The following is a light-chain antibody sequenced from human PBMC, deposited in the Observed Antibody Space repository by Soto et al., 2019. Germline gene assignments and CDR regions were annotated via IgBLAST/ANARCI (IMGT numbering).Light chain of an antibody. CDR3: QQHNHWPPLT. CDR2: DAS. V-gene: IGKV3-11*01. CDR1: QSVSSY. Sequence: IEMTQSPASLSVSPGERATISCRASQSVSSYLAGYQQKPGLAPRLLIYDASNRATGIPARFSGSGSGTDFTLTTSSIQPADYVASYCQQHNHWPPLTFGGGTNVDIK. J-gene: IGKJ4*01.